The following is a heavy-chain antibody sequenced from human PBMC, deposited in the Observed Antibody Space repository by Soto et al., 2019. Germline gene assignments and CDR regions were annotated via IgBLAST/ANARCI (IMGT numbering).Heavy chain of an antibody. V-gene: IGHV1-18*01. CDR1: GYTFTDFG. CDR3: ARDPRRADLVEVLMADGFDI. J-gene: IGHJ3*02. D-gene: IGHD2-21*01. CDR2: ISPYSGDT. Sequence: QVQLVQSGAEVKKPGASVKVSCKASGYTFTDFGISWVRQAPGQGLEWMGWISPYSGDTIYAQNLQGRVAMTPDTSTTTAYMELRSLQSDDTAVYYCARDPRRADLVEVLMADGFDIWGQGTMVTVSS.